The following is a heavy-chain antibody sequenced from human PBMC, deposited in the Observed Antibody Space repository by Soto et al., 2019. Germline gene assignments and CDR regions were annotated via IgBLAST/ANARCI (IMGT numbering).Heavy chain of an antibody. CDR2: IIPIFGTA. Sequence: ASVKVSCKASGGTFSSYAISWVRQAPGQGLEWMGGIIPIFGTANYAQKFQGRVTITADESTSTAYMELSSLRSEGTAVYYCARAVTIFGVVNIHEYFDYWGQGTLVTVSS. CDR1: GGTFSSYA. V-gene: IGHV1-69*13. J-gene: IGHJ4*02. CDR3: ARAVTIFGVVNIHEYFDY. D-gene: IGHD3-3*01.